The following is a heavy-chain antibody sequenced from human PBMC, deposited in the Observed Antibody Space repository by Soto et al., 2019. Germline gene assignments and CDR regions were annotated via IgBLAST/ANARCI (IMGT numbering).Heavy chain of an antibody. Sequence: EVLLVESGGGLVKPGGSLRLSCAASGFPFRLAYMTWVRQAPGKGLEWVGHIRSNIDAVTTAYAAPVKCRFSFSRDESKTTVYMQMNSLIAGDTGVYYCTTEGGSGTHYVGAFDVWGQGTMVTFS. CDR2: IRSNIDAVTT. J-gene: IGHJ3*01. V-gene: IGHV3-15*01. D-gene: IGHD1-26*01. CDR1: GFPFRLAY. CDR3: TTEGGSGTHYVGAFDV.